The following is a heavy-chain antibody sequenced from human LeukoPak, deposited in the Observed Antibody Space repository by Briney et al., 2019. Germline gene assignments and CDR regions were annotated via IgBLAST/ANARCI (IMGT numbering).Heavy chain of an antibody. CDR3: ARGFRTYYYDSSGLENWFDP. J-gene: IGHJ5*02. D-gene: IGHD3-22*01. CDR1: GFTFSSYW. V-gene: IGHV3-74*01. Sequence: PGGSLRLSCAASGFTFSSYWMHWVRQAPGKGLVWVSRINSDGSSTSYADSVKGRFTISRDNAKNTLYLQMNSLRAEDTALYYCARGFRTYYYDSSGLENWFDPWGQGTLVTVSS. CDR2: INSDGSST.